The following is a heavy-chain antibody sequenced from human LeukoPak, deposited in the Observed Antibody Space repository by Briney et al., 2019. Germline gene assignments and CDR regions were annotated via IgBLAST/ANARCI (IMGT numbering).Heavy chain of an antibody. D-gene: IGHD3-9*01. V-gene: IGHV3-23*01. CDR3: VREHATGYQDY. CDR2: IGDSGDNT. CDR1: GFTFSSSA. Sequence: GSMRLSCAAPGFTFSSSAMSWVRQAPGKGPQWVSSIGDSGDNTYYADSVKGRFTISRDNSKNTFFLQMYALRAEDTAIYYCVREHATGYQDYWGQGTLVIVSS. J-gene: IGHJ4*02.